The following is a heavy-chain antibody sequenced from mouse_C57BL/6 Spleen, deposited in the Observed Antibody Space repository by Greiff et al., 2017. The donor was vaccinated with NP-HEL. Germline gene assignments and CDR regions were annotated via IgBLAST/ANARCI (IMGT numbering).Heavy chain of an antibody. CDR1: GFTFSDYG. CDR2: ISSGSSTI. J-gene: IGHJ1*03. V-gene: IGHV5-17*01. CDR3: ARSPYYYGSSWYFDV. Sequence: DVKLVESGGGLVKPGGSLKLSCAASGFTFSDYGMHWVRQAPEKGLEWVAYISSGSSTIYYADTVKGRFTISRDNAKNTLFLQMTSLRSEDTAMYYCARSPYYYGSSWYFDVWGTGTTVTVSS. D-gene: IGHD1-1*01.